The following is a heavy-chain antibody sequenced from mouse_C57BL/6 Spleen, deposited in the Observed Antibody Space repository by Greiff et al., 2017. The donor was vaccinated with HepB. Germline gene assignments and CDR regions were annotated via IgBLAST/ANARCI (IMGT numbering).Heavy chain of an antibody. CDR3: ARVVGTDWFAY. J-gene: IGHJ3*01. D-gene: IGHD4-1*01. Sequence: VQLQQSGPELVKPGASVKIPCKASGYTFTDYNMDWVKQSHGKSLEWIGDINPNNGGTIYNQKFKGKATLTVDKSSSTAYMELRSLTSEDTAVYYGARVVGTDWFAYWGQGTLVTVSA. CDR1: GYTFTDYN. V-gene: IGHV1-18*01. CDR2: INPNNGGT.